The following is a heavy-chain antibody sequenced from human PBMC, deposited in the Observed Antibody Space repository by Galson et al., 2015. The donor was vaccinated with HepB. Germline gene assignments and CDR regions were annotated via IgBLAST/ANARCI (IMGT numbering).Heavy chain of an antibody. CDR3: TRDWGSSGWRKDDAFDV. Sequence: SLRLSCAASGFTFDDYGMSWVRQGPGKGLGWVAGISWNGGYTAYANSVKGRFSISRDDAKNSLYLQMSALRVEDTALYYCTRDWGSSGWRKDDAFDVWGQGTMVTVS. J-gene: IGHJ3*01. D-gene: IGHD6-19*01. V-gene: IGHV3-20*04. CDR2: ISWNGGYT. CDR1: GFTFDDYG.